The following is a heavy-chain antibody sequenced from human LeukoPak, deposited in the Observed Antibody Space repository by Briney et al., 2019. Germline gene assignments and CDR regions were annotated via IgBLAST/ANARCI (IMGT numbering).Heavy chain of an antibody. CDR2: ISSSSSYI. Sequence: PGGSLRLSCAASGFTFSAYSMNWVRQAPGKGLEWVSSISSSSSYIYYADSVKGRFTISRDNAKNSLFLQMNSLRVEDTAVYYCARGPPEDFWGQGTLVTVSS. D-gene: IGHD3-3*01. V-gene: IGHV3-21*01. J-gene: IGHJ4*02. CDR1: GFTFSAYS. CDR3: ARGPPEDF.